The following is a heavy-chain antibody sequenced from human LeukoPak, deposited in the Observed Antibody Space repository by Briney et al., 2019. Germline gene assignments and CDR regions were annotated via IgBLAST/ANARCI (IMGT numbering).Heavy chain of an antibody. CDR3: AKAQGGATFEHFDY. CDR1: GFTFSSYA. CDR2: ISGSGGST. Sequence: TGGSLRLSCAASGFTFSSYAMSWVRQAPGKGLEWVSAISGSGGSTYYADSVKGRFTISRDNSKNTLYLQMNSLRAEDTAVYYCAKAQGGATFEHFDYWGQGTLATVSS. V-gene: IGHV3-23*01. J-gene: IGHJ4*02. D-gene: IGHD1-26*01.